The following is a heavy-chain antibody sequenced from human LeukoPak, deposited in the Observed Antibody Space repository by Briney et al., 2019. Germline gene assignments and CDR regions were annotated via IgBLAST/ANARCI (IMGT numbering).Heavy chain of an antibody. V-gene: IGHV3-21*01. D-gene: IGHD6-13*01. J-gene: IGHJ6*04. CDR1: GFTFSSYS. CDR3: ASAGVSEDSGSWSMDV. Sequence: GGSLRLSCAASGFTFSSYSMNWVRQAPGKGLEWVSSISSSSSYIYYADSVKGRFTISRDNAKNSLYLQMNSLRAEDTAVYYCASAGVSEDSGSWSMDVWGKGTTVTVSS. CDR2: ISSSSSYI.